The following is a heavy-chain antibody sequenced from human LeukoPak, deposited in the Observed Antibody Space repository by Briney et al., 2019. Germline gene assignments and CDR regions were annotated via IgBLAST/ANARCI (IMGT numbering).Heavy chain of an antibody. D-gene: IGHD5-12*01. V-gene: IGHV4-4*07. CDR3: AREGGYDYLDWFDP. CDR2: IYTSGST. CDR1: GGSISSYY. Sequence: SETLSLTCTVSGGSISSYYWSWIRQPAGKGLEWIGRIYTSGSTNYNPSLKSRVTMSVDTSKNQFSLKVSSVTAADTALYYCAREGGYDYLDWFDPWGQGTLVTVSS. J-gene: IGHJ5*02.